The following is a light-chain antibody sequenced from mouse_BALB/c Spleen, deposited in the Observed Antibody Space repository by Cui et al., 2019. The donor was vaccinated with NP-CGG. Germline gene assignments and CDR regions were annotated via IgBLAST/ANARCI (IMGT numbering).Light chain of an antibody. V-gene: IGLV1*01. Sequence: QAVVTQQSPLTTSPGKTVTLTCRSSTGAVTTNNYANWVQEKPDHLFTGLIGGTNNRAPGVPTRFSGSLIGDKAALTITGAQTEDEAIYFCALWYSNHWVFGGGTKLTVL. CDR1: TGAVTTNNY. J-gene: IGLJ1*01. CDR3: ALWYSNHWV. CDR2: GTN.